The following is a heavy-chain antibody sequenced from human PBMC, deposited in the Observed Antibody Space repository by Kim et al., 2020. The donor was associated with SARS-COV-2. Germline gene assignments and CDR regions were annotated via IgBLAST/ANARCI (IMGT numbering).Heavy chain of an antibody. Sequence: ADSVKGRFTMSRDNSKNTLYLQMTSLRAEVTAVYYCAKDQVVLWFGEHDYWGQGTMVTVSS. J-gene: IGHJ4*02. D-gene: IGHD3-10*01. V-gene: IGHV3-23*01. CDR3: AKDQVVLWFGEHDY.